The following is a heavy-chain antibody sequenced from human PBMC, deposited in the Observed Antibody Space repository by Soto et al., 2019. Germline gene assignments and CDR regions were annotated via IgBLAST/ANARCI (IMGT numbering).Heavy chain of an antibody. D-gene: IGHD3-16*02. V-gene: IGHV3-49*03. CDR2: IRSKAYGGTT. CDR1: GFTFGDYA. CDR3: TSQVFVGWGSYRYNFLFDY. J-gene: IGHJ4*02. Sequence: GGSLRLSCTASGFTFGDYAMSWFRQAPGKGLEWVGFIRSKAYGGTTEYAASVKGRFTISRDDSKSIAYLQMNSLKTEDTAVYYCTSQVFVGWGSYRYNFLFDYWGQGTLVTVSS.